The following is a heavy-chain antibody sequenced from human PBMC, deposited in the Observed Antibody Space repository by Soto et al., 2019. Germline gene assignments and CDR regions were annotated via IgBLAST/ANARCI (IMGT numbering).Heavy chain of an antibody. CDR3: ARDGPYYYGMDV. J-gene: IGHJ6*02. CDR2: IYDTGISGYTPST. CDR1: GGSITSSY. Sequence: PSETLSLTCTVSGGSITSSYWSWIRRPPGKGLEWIAYIYDTGISGYTPSTSYNPSLKSRVTMSVDTSKSQFSLKLRSVTAADTALYFCARDGPYYYGMDVWGQGTTVTVSS. V-gene: IGHV4-4*08.